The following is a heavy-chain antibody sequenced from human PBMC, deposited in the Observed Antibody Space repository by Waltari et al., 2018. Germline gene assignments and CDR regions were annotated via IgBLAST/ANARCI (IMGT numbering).Heavy chain of an antibody. D-gene: IGHD7-27*01. CDR2: IYYSGST. Sequence: QVQLQESGPGLVKPSETLSLTCPVSGGPISSYYWSWIRQPPGKGLEWIGYIYYSGSTNDNPSLKSRVTISVDTSKNQFSLKLSSVTAADTAVYYCAATGDPHDAFDIWGQGTMVTVSS. CDR1: GGPISSYY. V-gene: IGHV4-59*01. J-gene: IGHJ3*02. CDR3: AATGDPHDAFDI.